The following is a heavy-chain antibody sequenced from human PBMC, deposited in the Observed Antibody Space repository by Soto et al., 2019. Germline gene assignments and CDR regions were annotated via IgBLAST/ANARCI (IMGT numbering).Heavy chain of an antibody. Sequence: QVQLHQWGAGLLKPSDTLSLTCAVSGGSFSGYFWTWIRQPPGTGLEWMGEINHNGNTNYSPSLKSPVTISLHTSKNHCSLKLSSVTAAHPTVYYCARGLRDSSGYYHVHYFQHWGQGTLVTVSS. CDR2: INHNGNT. D-gene: IGHD3-22*01. CDR3: ARGLRDSSGYYHVHYFQH. J-gene: IGHJ1*01. V-gene: IGHV4-34*01. CDR1: GGSFSGYF.